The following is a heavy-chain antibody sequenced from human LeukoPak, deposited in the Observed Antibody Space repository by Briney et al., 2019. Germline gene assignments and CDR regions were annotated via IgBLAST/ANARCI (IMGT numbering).Heavy chain of an antibody. J-gene: IGHJ4*02. CDR3: ATRGGGDY. D-gene: IGHD2-15*01. Sequence: LEWIGEIYHSGSTNYNPSLKSRVTISVDKSKNQFSLKLSSVTAADTAVYYCATRGGGDYWGQGTLVTVSS. CDR2: IYHSGST. V-gene: IGHV4-4*02.